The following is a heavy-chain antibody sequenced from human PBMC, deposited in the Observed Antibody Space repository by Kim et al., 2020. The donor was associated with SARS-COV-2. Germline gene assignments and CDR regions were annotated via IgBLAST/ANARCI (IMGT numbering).Heavy chain of an antibody. J-gene: IGHJ6*01. D-gene: IGHD2-15*01. CDR1: GFTFSDYV. CDR2: ISGDGSST. Sequence: GGSLRLSCVASGFTFSDYVMNWVRQAPGQGLEWVSFISGDGSSTYYINSVKGRFTISRDNSRNTVYLQMNSLRAEDTAKYFCAIFPSLFCRGGCGSLDV. CDR3: AIFPSLFCRGGCGSLDV. V-gene: IGHV3-23*01.